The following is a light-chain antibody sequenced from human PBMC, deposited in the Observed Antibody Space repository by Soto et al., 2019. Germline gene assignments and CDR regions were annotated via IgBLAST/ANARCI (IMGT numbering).Light chain of an antibody. CDR3: MQALQTPRT. J-gene: IGKJ2*01. Sequence: DIVMTQSPLSLPVTPGEPASISCRSSQSLLYRNGHNHLDWVLQKQGQSPQLLIFLGSNRASGVPDRFSGSVSGTDFTLKISRVEAEDVGVYYCMQALQTPRTFGQGTKLEIK. V-gene: IGKV2-28*01. CDR1: QSLLYRNGHNH. CDR2: LGS.